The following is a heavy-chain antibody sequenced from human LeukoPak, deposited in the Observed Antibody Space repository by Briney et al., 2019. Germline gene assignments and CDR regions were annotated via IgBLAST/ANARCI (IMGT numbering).Heavy chain of an antibody. V-gene: IGHV6-1*01. D-gene: IGHD2-15*01. Sequence: SQTLSLTCAISGDSVSTKIAAWHWTRQSPSRGLEWLGRKYYRSKGYGDAALSLKSRIRINADASKNQVSLQLNSVTPEDTAVYYCASEYCSGGKCSPNDPFYSWGQGTLVTVSS. CDR2: KYYRSKGYG. CDR3: ASEYCSGGKCSPNDPFYS. CDR1: GDSVSTKIAA. J-gene: IGHJ5*01.